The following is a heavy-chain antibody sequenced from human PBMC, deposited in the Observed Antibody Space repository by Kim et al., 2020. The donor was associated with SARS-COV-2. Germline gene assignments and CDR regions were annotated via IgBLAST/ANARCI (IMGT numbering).Heavy chain of an antibody. CDR1: GFTFSNYA. CDR3: AKRPHTGCYGPGQNYFDY. D-gene: IGHD2-2*01. CDR2: ISSSGGNV. V-gene: IGHV3-23*01. J-gene: IGHJ4*02. Sequence: GGSLRLSCEVSGFTFSNYAMGWVRQAPGKGLEWVSGISSSGGNVFYATSVKGRFTVSRDNSKNTLYLQMNSLRAEDTAVYFCAKRPHTGCYGPGQNYFDYGGQGPLVTVSS.